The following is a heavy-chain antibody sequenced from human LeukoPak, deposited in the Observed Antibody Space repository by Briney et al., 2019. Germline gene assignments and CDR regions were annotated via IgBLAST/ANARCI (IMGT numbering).Heavy chain of an antibody. CDR2: INHSGST. V-gene: IGHV4-34*01. CDR3: ASSGWYSGTY. J-gene: IGHJ4*02. CDR1: GGAFSGYN. D-gene: IGHD6-19*01. Sequence: TASETLSLTCAGHGGAFSGYNWRWIRQPPGKQLARIGGINHSGSTNYNPYLKSRVTISVDTSKNQFSLKLSSVTAADTAVYYCASSGWYSGTYWGQGTLVTVSS.